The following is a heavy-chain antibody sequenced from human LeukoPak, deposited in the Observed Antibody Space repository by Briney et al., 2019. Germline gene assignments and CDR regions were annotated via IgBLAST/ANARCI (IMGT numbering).Heavy chain of an antibody. CDR1: GGSISSRSYY. Sequence: SETLSLTCTVSGGSISSRSYYWGWIRQPPGKGLEWIGSIYYSGSTYYNPSLKSRVTISVDTSKNQFSLKLSSVTAADTAVYYCARQEIVVVPAGILDWFDPWGQGTLVTVSS. CDR2: IYYSGST. D-gene: IGHD2-2*01. CDR3: ARQEIVVVPAGILDWFDP. V-gene: IGHV4-39*01. J-gene: IGHJ5*02.